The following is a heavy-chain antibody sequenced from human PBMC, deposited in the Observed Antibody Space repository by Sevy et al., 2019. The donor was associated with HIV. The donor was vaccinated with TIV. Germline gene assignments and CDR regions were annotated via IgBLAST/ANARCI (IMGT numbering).Heavy chain of an antibody. D-gene: IGHD3-22*01. CDR2: IKQDGSEK. Sequence: GGSLRLSCAASGFTFSSFWMTWVRQAPGKGLEWVANIKQDGSEKYYVDSVKGRFTISRDNAKNSLYLQMNSLRAEDTAMAPCARAVITNYWGQGTLVTVSS. CDR3: ARAVITNY. J-gene: IGHJ4*02. V-gene: IGHV3-7*01. CDR1: GFTFSSFW.